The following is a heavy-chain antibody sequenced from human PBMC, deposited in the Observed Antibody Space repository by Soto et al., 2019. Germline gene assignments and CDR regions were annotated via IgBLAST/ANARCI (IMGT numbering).Heavy chain of an antibody. V-gene: IGHV1-2*04. D-gene: IGHD5-18*01. J-gene: IGHJ4*02. CDR3: ARGLVDTAMAGDY. Sequence: PSVKVSCKASGYTFTGYYMHWVRQAPGQGLEWMGWINPNSGGTNYAQKFQGWVTMTRDTSISTAYMELSRLRSDDTAVYYCARGLVDTAMAGDYWGQGTLVTVSS. CDR1: GYTFTGYY. CDR2: INPNSGGT.